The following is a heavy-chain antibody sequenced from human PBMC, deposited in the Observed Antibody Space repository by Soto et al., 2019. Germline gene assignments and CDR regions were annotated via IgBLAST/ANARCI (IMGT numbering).Heavy chain of an antibody. CDR2: IYYSGST. V-gene: IGHV4-59*08. J-gene: IGHJ4*02. D-gene: IGHD2-2*01. CDR3: ARLYCSSTICYAHFDY. Sequence: QVQLQESGPGLVKPSETLSLTCIVSGGSISSYYWSWIRQPPGKGLEWIGYIYYSGSTNYNPSLKSGVTISVDTSKNQFSLKLSSVTAADTAVYYCARLYCSSTICYAHFDYWGQGTLVTVSS. CDR1: GGSISSYY.